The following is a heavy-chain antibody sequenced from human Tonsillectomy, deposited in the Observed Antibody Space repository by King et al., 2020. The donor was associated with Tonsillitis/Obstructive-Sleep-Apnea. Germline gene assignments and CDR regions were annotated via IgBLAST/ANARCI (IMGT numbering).Heavy chain of an antibody. D-gene: IGHD3-22*01. J-gene: IGHJ3*02. CDR3: ARVLEDCDSRGDRAVDI. CDR2: IREDGSEK. V-gene: IGHV3-7*03. Sequence: VQLVESGGGLVQPGGSLRLSCTASGFTFSSYWMTWVRQAPGKGLEWVANIREDGSEKYYVDSVKGRFTISRDNAKNSLYLQMNSLRAEDTAVYYCARVLEDCDSRGDRAVDIWGQGTMVTVSA. CDR1: GFTFSSYW.